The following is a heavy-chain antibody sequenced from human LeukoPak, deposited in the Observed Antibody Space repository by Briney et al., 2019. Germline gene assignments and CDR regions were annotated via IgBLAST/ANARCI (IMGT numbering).Heavy chain of an antibody. J-gene: IGHJ4*02. CDR2: INSNNGDT. Sequence: ASVKVSCTASGYTFTGYYLHWVRQAPGQGLEWMGWINSNNGDTKYAQRFQGRVTMTRDTSISTAYMELSRLRSDDTAVYYCARDQNYYGSGSYYNSDYWGQGTLVTVSP. D-gene: IGHD3-10*01. V-gene: IGHV1-2*02. CDR3: ARDQNYYGSGSYYNSDY. CDR1: GYTFTGYY.